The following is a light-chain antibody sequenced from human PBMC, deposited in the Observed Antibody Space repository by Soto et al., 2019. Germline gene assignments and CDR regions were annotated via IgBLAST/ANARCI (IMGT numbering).Light chain of an antibody. J-gene: IGKJ5*01. CDR3: QQRSNWPIT. CDR1: RSFASSY. Sequence: EIVLTQSPGTLSLSPGERATLSCRASRSFASSYLAWYQHKPGQAPRLLIYAASIRATGVPDRFSGSGSGTDFTLTISRLEPEDFAVYYCQQRSNWPITFGQGTRLEIK. CDR2: AAS. V-gene: IGKV3D-20*02.